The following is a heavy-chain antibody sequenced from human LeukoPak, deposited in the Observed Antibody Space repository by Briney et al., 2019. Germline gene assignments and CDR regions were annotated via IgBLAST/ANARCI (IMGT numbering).Heavy chain of an antibody. CDR3: ARDSSLEPIDY. CDR1: GSSISSYY. Sequence: SETLSLTCTVSGSSISSYYWSWIRQPPGKGLEWIGSIYYSGSTYYNPSLKSRVTISVDTSKNQFSLKLSSVTAADTAVYYCARDSSLEPIDYWGQGTLVTVSS. CDR2: IYYSGST. V-gene: IGHV4-59*12. J-gene: IGHJ4*02. D-gene: IGHD1-1*01.